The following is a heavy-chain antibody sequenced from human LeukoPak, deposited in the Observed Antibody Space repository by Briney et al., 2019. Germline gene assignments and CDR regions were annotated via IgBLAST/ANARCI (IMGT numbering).Heavy chain of an antibody. D-gene: IGHD2-2*01. Sequence: PGGSLRLSCAASGFTFRSYAMSWVRQGPGKALECVSSISISSSFIYYADSVKGRFTISRDNAKNSLYLQMNSLRAEETAVYYCARERTYCSRTSCYVGYYYYYGMDVWGQGTTVTVSS. CDR3: ARERTYCSRTSCYVGYYYYYGMDV. V-gene: IGHV3-21*01. CDR1: GFTFRSYA. CDR2: ISISSSFI. J-gene: IGHJ6*02.